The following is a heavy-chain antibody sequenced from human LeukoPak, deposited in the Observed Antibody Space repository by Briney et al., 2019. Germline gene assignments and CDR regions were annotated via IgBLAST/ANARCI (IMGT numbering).Heavy chain of an antibody. CDR3: ARLTREDGVDV. Sequence: PSETLSLTCTVSGGSISSYYWSWIRQPPGKGLEWIGYIYYSGSTNYNPSLKSRVTISVDTTKSQISLRLTSVTAADTGVYHCARLTREDGVDVWGQGTTVTVSS. V-gene: IGHV4-59*01. J-gene: IGHJ6*02. CDR2: IYYSGST. CDR1: GGSISSYY.